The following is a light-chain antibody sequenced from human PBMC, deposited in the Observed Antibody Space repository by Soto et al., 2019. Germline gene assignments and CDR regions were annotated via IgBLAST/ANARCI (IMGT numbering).Light chain of an antibody. CDR3: GAWDSSLGVLV. Sequence: QSVLTQPPSVSAAPGQTVSISCSGSSSNIGSNSVSWYHQLPGTAPRLLIYDSSQRPSGIPDRFSGSRSGTSATLGITGLQAGDEADYYCGAWDSSLGVLVFGGGTKLTVL. V-gene: IGLV1-51*01. CDR2: DSS. J-gene: IGLJ2*01. CDR1: SSNIGSNS.